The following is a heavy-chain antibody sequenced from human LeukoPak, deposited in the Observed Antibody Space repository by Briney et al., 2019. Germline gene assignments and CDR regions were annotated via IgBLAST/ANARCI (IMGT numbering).Heavy chain of an antibody. Sequence: PSETLSLTCTVSGGSISSYYWSWIRQPPGKGLEWIGYIYYSGSTNYNPSLKSRVTISVDTSKNQFSLKLSSVTAADTAVYYCARELPLYYYGSGSPNFDYWGQGTLVTVSS. CDR2: IYYSGST. J-gene: IGHJ4*02. V-gene: IGHV4-59*12. CDR1: GGSISSYY. D-gene: IGHD3-10*01. CDR3: ARELPLYYYGSGSPNFDY.